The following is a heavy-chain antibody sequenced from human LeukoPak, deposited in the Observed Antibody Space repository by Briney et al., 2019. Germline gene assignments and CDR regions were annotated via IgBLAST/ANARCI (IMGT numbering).Heavy chain of an antibody. CDR2: TYYRSKWYN. Sequence: PSQTLSLTCAISGDSVSSNSAAWNWIRQSPSRGLEWLGRTYYRSKWYNDYAVSVKSRITINPDTSKNQFSLQLNSVTPEDTAVYYCARDVESSSWYYRMVNPGYFDYWGQGTLVTVSS. CDR3: ARDVESSSWYYRMVNPGYFDY. V-gene: IGHV6-1*01. D-gene: IGHD6-13*01. J-gene: IGHJ4*02. CDR1: GDSVSSNSAA.